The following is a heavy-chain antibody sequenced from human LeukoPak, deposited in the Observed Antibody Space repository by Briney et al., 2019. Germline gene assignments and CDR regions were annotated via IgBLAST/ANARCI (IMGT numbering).Heavy chain of an antibody. CDR2: ISFDGSNN. CDR3: ARDRSGFYSIDQ. V-gene: IGHV3-30*03. J-gene: IGHJ4*02. CDR1: GFTFSNYA. D-gene: IGHD5-12*01. Sequence: GRSLRLSCAASGFTFSNYAMHWVRQAPGKGLEWVAVISFDGSNNYYADSVKGRFAISRDNSKNTLFLQMNSLRAEDTAVYYCARDRSGFYSIDQWGQGTLVTVSP.